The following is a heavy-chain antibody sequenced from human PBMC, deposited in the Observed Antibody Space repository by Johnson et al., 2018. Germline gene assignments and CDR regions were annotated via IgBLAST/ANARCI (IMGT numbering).Heavy chain of an antibody. CDR1: GFTFSNYD. J-gene: IGHJ3*02. D-gene: IGHD6-13*01. Sequence: VQLVESGGGLVQPGGSLRLSCATSGFTFSNYDMHWVRQPTGKGLEWVSAIGTVGNIYYIDSVKGRFTISREAAKNSLYLQMNSLIAEDTAVYYWVREQRGSTWDALEIWGQGTMVTVFS. CDR3: VREQRGSTWDALEI. V-gene: IGHV3-13*01. CDR2: IGTVGNI.